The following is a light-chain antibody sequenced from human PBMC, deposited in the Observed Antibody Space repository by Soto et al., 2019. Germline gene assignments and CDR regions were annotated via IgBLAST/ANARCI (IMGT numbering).Light chain of an antibody. J-gene: IGKJ1*01. V-gene: IGKV3-20*01. Sequence: EIVFTQSPGTLSLSPGERATLSCRASQSVTSSYLAWYQQKLGQAPRLLIYGASIRATGIPDRFSGSGSGTDFTLTISRLEPEDFAVYYCQQFSNSPRTFGQGTKVDIK. CDR1: QSVTSSY. CDR3: QQFSNSPRT. CDR2: GAS.